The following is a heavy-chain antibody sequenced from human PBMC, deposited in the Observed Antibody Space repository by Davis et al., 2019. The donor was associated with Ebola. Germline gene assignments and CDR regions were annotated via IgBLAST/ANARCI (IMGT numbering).Heavy chain of an antibody. V-gene: IGHV1-2*05. CDR2: IYPNSGAT. D-gene: IGHD1-26*01. CDR1: GYTFTGYY. Sequence: ASVKVSCKASGYTFTGYYIHWVRQAPGQGLEWMGRIYPNSGATNYAQKFQGRVTMTSDTSISTAYMEVSSLRSDDTVVYYCARTSIVGTTTTASDIWGQGTMVTVSS. CDR3: ARTSIVGTTTTASDI. J-gene: IGHJ3*02.